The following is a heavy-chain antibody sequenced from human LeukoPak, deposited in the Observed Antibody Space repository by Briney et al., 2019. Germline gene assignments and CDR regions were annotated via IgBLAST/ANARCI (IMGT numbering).Heavy chain of an antibody. D-gene: IGHD3-16*01. CDR3: ARTYYDYVWGSYASMYYFDY. CDR2: INHSGST. V-gene: IGHV4-34*01. Sequence: SETLSLTCAVYGGSFSGYYWSWIRQPPGKGLEWIGEINHSGSTNYNPSLKSRVTISVDTSKNQFSLKLSSVTAADTAVYYCARTYYDYVWGSYASMYYFDYWGQGTLVTVSS. J-gene: IGHJ4*02. CDR1: GGSFSGYY.